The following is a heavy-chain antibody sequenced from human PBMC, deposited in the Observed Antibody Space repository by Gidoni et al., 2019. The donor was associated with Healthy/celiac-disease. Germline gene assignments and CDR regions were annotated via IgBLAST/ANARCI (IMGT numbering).Heavy chain of an antibody. V-gene: IGHV3-7*01. Sequence: EVQLVESGGGLVQPGGSLRLSCAASGFTFSSYWMSWGRQAPGKGLEGVANIKQDGSEKYYVDSVKGRFTISRDNAKNSLYLQMNSLRAEDTAVYYCARDQGDKAYDYWGQGTLVTVSS. J-gene: IGHJ4*02. CDR2: IKQDGSEK. CDR3: ARDQGDKAYDY. D-gene: IGHD2-21*01. CDR1: GFTFSSYW.